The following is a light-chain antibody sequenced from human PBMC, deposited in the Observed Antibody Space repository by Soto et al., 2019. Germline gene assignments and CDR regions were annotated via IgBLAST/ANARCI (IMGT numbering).Light chain of an antibody. CDR3: EQYNKWPLA. V-gene: IGKV3-15*01. CDR2: AAS. Sequence: IVMTQSPATLSVSPGESATLSCRASQSISSNLAWYQQKPGQAPRLLIYAASTRAAGIPARFSGSGSGTEFPLTISSLQSEDFGVYYCEQYNKWPLAFGQGTKVEIK. CDR1: QSISSN. J-gene: IGKJ1*01.